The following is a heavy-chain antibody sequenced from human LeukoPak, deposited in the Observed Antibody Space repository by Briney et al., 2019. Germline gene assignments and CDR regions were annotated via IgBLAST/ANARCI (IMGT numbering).Heavy chain of an antibody. CDR2: IWYDGSNK. CDR1: GFTFSSYG. V-gene: IGHV3-33*01. J-gene: IGHJ3*01. Sequence: PGRSLRLSCAASGFTFSSYGMHWVRQAPGKGLEWVAVIWYDGSNKYYADSVKGRFTISRDNSKNTLYLQMNSLRAEDTAVYYCASYTATADAADLWGQGTMVTVSS. CDR3: ASYTATADAADL.